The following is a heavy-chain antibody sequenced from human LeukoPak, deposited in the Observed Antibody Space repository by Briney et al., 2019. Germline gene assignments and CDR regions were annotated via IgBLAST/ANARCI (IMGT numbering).Heavy chain of an antibody. V-gene: IGHV3-74*01. D-gene: IGHD3-10*01. J-gene: IGHJ4*02. CDR1: GFTFISYW. CDR3: ARDRVRLDY. Sequence: GGSLRLSCAGSGFTFISYWMHWVRQAPGKGLVSVARINSDGTTTTYADSVKGRFTFSRDNAMHTLYLQMNSLRAEDTAVYYCARDRVRLDYWGRGTLVTVSS. CDR2: INSDGTTT.